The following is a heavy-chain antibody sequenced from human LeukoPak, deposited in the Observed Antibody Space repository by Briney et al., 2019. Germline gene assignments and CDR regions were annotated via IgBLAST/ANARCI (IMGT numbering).Heavy chain of an antibody. D-gene: IGHD3-9*01. V-gene: IGHV3-66*01. CDR1: EFSVGSNY. J-gene: IGHJ4*02. CDR3: AKERVDWRYFDY. CDR2: IYSGGST. Sequence: GGSLRLSCAASEFSVGSNYMTWARQAPGKGLEWVSLIYSGGSTYYADSVKGRFTISRDNSKNTLYLQMNSLRAEDTAVYYCAKERVDWRYFDYWGQGTLVTVSS.